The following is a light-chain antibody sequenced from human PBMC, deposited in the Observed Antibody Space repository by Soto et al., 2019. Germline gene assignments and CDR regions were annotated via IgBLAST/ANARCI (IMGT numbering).Light chain of an antibody. CDR3: QSYDSSLSGGDV. CDR2: GNS. V-gene: IGLV1-40*01. J-gene: IGLJ1*01. CDR1: SSNIGAGYD. Sequence: QSVLTQPPSVSGAPGQRVTISCTGSSSNIGAGYDVHWYQQLPGTAPKLLIYGNSNRPSGVPDRFSGSKSGTSASLAITGLQAEDEAGYYCQSYDSSLSGGDVFGTGTKPTVL.